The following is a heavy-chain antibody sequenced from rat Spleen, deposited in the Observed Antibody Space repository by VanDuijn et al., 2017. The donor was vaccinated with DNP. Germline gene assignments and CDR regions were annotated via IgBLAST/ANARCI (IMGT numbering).Heavy chain of an antibody. V-gene: IGHV4-2*01. CDR3: ARALSYYSSYIGYYGYNYGYYFDY. Sequence: EVKLVESGGGLVQPGRSLKLSCAASGFNFNDYWMGWVRQAPGKGLEWIGEINKESGTIIYSPSLKDKFAISRDNAQNTLYLQMSKLGSEDTAIYYCARALSYYSSYIGYYGYNYGYYFDYWGQGVMVTVSS. J-gene: IGHJ2*01. CDR1: GFNFNDYW. CDR2: INKESGTI. D-gene: IGHD1-2*01.